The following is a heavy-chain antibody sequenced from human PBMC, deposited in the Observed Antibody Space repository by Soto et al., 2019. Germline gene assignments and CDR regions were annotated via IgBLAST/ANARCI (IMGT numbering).Heavy chain of an antibody. CDR1: GGSISSSSYY. D-gene: IGHD3-10*01. CDR3: ARHEGITMVRGVQLNWFDP. J-gene: IGHJ5*02. Sequence: QLQLQESGPGLVKPSETLSLTCTVSGGSISSSSYYWGWIRQPPGKGLEWIGSTYYSGRTYYNPSLTSRVTISVDTSKNQFSLKLSSVTAADTAVYYCARHEGITMVRGVQLNWFDPWGQGTLVTVSS. CDR2: TYYSGRT. V-gene: IGHV4-39*01.